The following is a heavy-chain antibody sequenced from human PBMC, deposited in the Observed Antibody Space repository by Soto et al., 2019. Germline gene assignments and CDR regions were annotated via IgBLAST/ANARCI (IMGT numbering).Heavy chain of an antibody. CDR2: ISAYNGNT. V-gene: IGHV1-18*01. CDR3: ARDLRPYCSSTSCYSYYYYYGMDV. D-gene: IGHD2-2*02. J-gene: IGHJ6*02. CDR1: GYTFTSYG. Sequence: ASVKVSCKASGYTFTSYGISWVRQAPGQGLEWMGWISAYNGNTNYAQKLQGRVTMTTDTSTSTAYMELRSLRSDDPAVYYCARDLRPYCSSTSCYSYYYYYGMDVWGQGTTVTVSS.